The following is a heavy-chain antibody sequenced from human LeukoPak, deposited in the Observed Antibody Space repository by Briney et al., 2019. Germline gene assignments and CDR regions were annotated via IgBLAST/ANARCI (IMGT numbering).Heavy chain of an antibody. CDR2: IKQDGSEK. CDR1: GFTFSSYW. J-gene: IGHJ6*03. Sequence: PGGSLRLSCAASGFTFSSYWMSWVRQAPGKGLEWVANIKQDGSEKYYVDSVRGRFTISRDNAKNSLYLQMNSLRAEDTAVYYCARETHGDYMDVWGKGTTVTVSS. CDR3: ARETHGDYMDV. V-gene: IGHV3-7*01. D-gene: IGHD3-10*01.